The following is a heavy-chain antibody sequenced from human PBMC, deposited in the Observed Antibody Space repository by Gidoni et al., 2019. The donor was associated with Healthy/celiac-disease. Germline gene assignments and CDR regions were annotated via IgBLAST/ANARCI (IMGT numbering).Heavy chain of an antibody. CDR1: GGSISSSNW. V-gene: IGHV4-4*02. CDR2: IYHSGST. J-gene: IGHJ6*02. Sequence: QVQLQESGPGLVKPSGTLSLTCAVSGGSISSSNWWSWVRQPPGKGLEWIGEIYHSGSTNYNPSLKSRVTISVDKSKNQFSLKLSSVTAADTAVYYCAREKGIAVAGSAGYYGMDVWGQGTTVTVSS. CDR3: AREKGIAVAGSAGYYGMDV. D-gene: IGHD6-19*01.